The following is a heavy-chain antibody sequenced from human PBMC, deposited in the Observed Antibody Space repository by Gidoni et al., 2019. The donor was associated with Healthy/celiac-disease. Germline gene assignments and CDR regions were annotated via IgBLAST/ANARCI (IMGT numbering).Heavy chain of an antibody. Sequence: SYGISWVRQAPGQGLEWMGWISAYKGNTNYEQKPHGRVTMTTDTSKSTAYVEQRGLRSDETAVYYCARVTGGFDYWSQGTLVAVSS. D-gene: IGHD7-27*01. J-gene: IGHJ4*02. CDR3: ARVTGGFDY. CDR1: SYG. V-gene: IGHV1-18*01. CDR2: ISAYKGNT.